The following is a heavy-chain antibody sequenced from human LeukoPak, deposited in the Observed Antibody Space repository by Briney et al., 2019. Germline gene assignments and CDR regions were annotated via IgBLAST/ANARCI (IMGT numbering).Heavy chain of an antibody. CDR3: ARGPVASRGITGIDVGVDL. D-gene: IGHD1-20*01. J-gene: IGHJ1*01. V-gene: IGHV3-7*04. Sequence: GESLRLSCVGSGFTFSSYWMTWVRQAPGKGLEWVANMRQDGSEIYYVDSVKGRFTISRDNGKKSLFLHMNSLRADDTALYYCARGPVASRGITGIDVGVDLWGQDTLDSVSS. CDR1: GFTFSSYW. CDR2: MRQDGSEI.